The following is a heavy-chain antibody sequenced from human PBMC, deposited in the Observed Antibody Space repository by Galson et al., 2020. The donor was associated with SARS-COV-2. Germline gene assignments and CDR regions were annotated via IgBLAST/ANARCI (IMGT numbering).Heavy chain of an antibody. Sequence: GGSLRLSCAASGFTFSRSAIHWVRQAPGKGLEWVAVISYDGRNTHYGDSVRGRFTISGDNAKNTLYLQMNSLRAEDTAVYYCARGDMGNDYFDYWGQGTLVTVSS. CDR2: ISYDGRNT. D-gene: IGHD7-27*01. CDR1: GFTFSRSA. V-gene: IGHV3-30*04. J-gene: IGHJ4*02. CDR3: ARGDMGNDYFDY.